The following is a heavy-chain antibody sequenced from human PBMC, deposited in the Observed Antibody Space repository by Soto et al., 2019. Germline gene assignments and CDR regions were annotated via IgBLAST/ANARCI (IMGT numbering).Heavy chain of an antibody. CDR3: ARGKFYYHSSYGKNWLDP. J-gene: IGHJ5*02. Sequence: QITLKESGPTLVKPTQTLTLTCTFSGFSLNTNGVAVGWIRQPPRTALEWLGFIYWNDDKRYSPSVDSRLTVTKDTSKNKVVHRMTNMDPADTATYYCARGKFYYHSSYGKNWLDPWGQGTLVTVSS. CDR1: GFSLNTNGVA. V-gene: IGHV2-5*01. D-gene: IGHD3-22*01. CDR2: IYWNDDK.